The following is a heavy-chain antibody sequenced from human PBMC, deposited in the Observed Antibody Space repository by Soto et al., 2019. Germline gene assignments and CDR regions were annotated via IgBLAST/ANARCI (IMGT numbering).Heavy chain of an antibody. CDR1: GHTFTSYG. J-gene: IGHJ6*02. CDR3: ARYWDDSSGYFYYYYGMDV. D-gene: IGHD3-22*01. V-gene: IGHV1-18*04. CDR2: ISAYNGNT. Sequence: GASVQVSCKASGHTFTSYGISWVRQAPGQGLEWMGWISAYNGNTNYAQKLQGRVTMTTDTSTSTAYMELRSLRPDDTAVYYCARYWDDSSGYFYYYYGMDVWGQGTTVTVSS.